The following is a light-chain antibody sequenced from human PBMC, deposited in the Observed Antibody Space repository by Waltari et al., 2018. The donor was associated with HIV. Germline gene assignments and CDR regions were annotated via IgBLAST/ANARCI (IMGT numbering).Light chain of an antibody. V-gene: IGLV1-51*02. CDR1: SPHIAKHY. CDR2: ENN. CDR3: GTWDSSLSASV. Sequence: QSVLTQSPSVSPARGPKVHIASSGSSPHIAKHYVSLYQQFPGTAPKLLIYENNKRPSGIPDRFSGSKSGTSATLGITGLQTGDEANYYCGTWDSSLSASVFGGGTELTVL. J-gene: IGLJ3*02.